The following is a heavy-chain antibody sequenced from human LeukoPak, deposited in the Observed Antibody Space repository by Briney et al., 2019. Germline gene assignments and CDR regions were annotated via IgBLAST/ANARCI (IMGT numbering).Heavy chain of an antibody. Sequence: GGSLRLSCAVSGFTFSSYAMHWVRQAPGKGLQWVAIILYDGTKRYADPVRGRFTISRDNSKNTLYLQMNSLRVEDTAAYYCARGAYYDDRTEEEVYWGQGTLVTVSS. CDR2: ILYDGTK. V-gene: IGHV3-30*04. CDR1: GFTFSSYA. D-gene: IGHD3-16*01. J-gene: IGHJ4*02. CDR3: ARGAYYDDRTEEEVY.